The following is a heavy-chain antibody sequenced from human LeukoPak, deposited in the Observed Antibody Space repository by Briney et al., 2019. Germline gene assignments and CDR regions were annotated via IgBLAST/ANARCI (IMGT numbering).Heavy chain of an antibody. CDR3: AKDRWNSGWSIADDY. V-gene: IGHV3-48*01. CDR1: GFNFDRFT. Sequence: GGSLRLSCAASGFNFDRFTMNWVRRAPGKGLEWLSYISSTSRTVFYADSVKGRFTISRDNSKNTLYLQMNSLRAEDTAIYYCAKDRWNSGWSIADDYWGQGILVTVSS. J-gene: IGHJ4*02. D-gene: IGHD6-19*01. CDR2: ISSTSRTV.